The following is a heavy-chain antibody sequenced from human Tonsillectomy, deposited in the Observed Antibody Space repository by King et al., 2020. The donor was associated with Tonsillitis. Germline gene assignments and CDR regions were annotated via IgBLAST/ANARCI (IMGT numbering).Heavy chain of an antibody. CDR3: AHSLAYYYVCSGYYFRAEYFQY. CDR2: IYWNDDK. V-gene: IGHV2-5*01. Sequence: TLKESGPTLVKPTQTLTLTCTFSGFSLSTSGVGVGWIRQPPGKALEWLALIYWNDDKRYSPSLKSRLTITKDTPKNQVVLTMTNMDPVDTATYYCAHSLAYYYVCSGYYFRAEYFQYWGQGTLGTVSS. J-gene: IGHJ1*01. D-gene: IGHD3-22*01. CDR1: GFSLSTSGVG.